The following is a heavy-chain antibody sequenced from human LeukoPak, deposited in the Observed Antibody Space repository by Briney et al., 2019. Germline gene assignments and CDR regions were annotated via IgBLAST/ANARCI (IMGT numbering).Heavy chain of an antibody. J-gene: IGHJ5*02. CDR3: ARVIYGSGTYYKGWFDP. CDR1: GFNVSSNY. V-gene: IGHV3-53*01. Sequence: GGSLRLSCAASGFNVSSNYMSWVRQAPGKGLEWVSVIYSSGDTYYADSVKGRFTISRDNSKNMLYLQMNGLRAEDTAVYYCARVIYGSGTYYKGWFDPWGQGTLVTVSS. D-gene: IGHD3-10*01. CDR2: IYSSGDT.